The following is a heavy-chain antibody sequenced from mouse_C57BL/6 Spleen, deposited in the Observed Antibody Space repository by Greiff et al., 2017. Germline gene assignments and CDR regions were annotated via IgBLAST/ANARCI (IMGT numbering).Heavy chain of an antibody. CDR3: ARETYYSNYPDY. D-gene: IGHD2-5*01. J-gene: IGHJ2*01. CDR1: GYSFTGYY. CDR2: INPSTGGT. Sequence: EVQLQQSGPELVKPGASVKISCKASGYSFTGYYMNWVKQSPEKSLEWIGEINPSTGGTTYNQKFKAKSTLTVDKSSSTAYMQLKSLTSEDSAVXYCARETYYSNYPDYWGQGTTLTVSS. V-gene: IGHV1-42*01.